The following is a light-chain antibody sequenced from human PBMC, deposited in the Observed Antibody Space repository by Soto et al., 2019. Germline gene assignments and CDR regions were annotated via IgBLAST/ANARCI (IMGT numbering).Light chain of an antibody. CDR2: AAS. V-gene: IGKV1-39*01. Sequence: DIQMTQSPSSLSAPVGDRVTITCRSSQNIPGYLNWFQQKPGKAPKLLIYAASRLQSGVPSRFSGSGSGTDFTLTISSLQPEDFATYYCQQTYNVPRTFGQGAKVDIK. J-gene: IGKJ1*01. CDR3: QQTYNVPRT. CDR1: QNIPGY.